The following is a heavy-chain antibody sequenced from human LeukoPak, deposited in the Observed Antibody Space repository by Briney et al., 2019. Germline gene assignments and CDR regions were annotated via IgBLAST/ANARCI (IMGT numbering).Heavy chain of an antibody. CDR2: IYYSGST. J-gene: IGHJ5*02. V-gene: IGHV4-39*07. CDR3: AREEEGWSDP. CDR1: GGSISSYY. Sequence: PSETLSLTCTVSGGSISSYYWGWIRQPPGKGLEWIGSIYYSGSTYYNPSLKSRVTISVDTSKNQFSLKLSSVTAADTAVYYCAREEEGWSDPWGQGTLVTVSS.